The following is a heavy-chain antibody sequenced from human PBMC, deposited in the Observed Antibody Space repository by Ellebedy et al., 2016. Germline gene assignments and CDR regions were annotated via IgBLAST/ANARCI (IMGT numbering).Heavy chain of an antibody. J-gene: IGHJ4*02. D-gene: IGHD3-3*01. CDR1: GFTFSSYA. CDR2: ISGSGGRT. CDR3: AKSTIFGVVTNPFDS. Sequence: GGSLRLXXAASGFTFSSYALSWVRQAPGNRLEWVSAISGSGGRTYYADSVKGRFTISRDNSKNTLYLQMNSLRAEDTAVYYCAKSTIFGVVTNPFDSWGLGTLVTVSS. V-gene: IGHV3-23*01.